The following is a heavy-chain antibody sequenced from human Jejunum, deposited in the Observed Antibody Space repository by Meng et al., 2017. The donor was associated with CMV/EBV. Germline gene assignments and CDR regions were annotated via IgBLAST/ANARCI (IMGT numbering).Heavy chain of an antibody. V-gene: IGHV4-61*02. J-gene: IGHJ4*02. CDR2: VYTSGDT. D-gene: IGHD1-7*01. Sequence: GPLQEAGPGLVKPAQALSLTCTVSGGSIRSGNYYWSWIRQPAGKTLEWIGRVYTSGDTNYNPSLKSRVTISIDTSKSQFSLKLSSVTAADTAVYYCARGETGTTPPFDYWGQGTLVTVSS. CDR1: GGSIRSGNYY. CDR3: ARGETGTTPPFDY.